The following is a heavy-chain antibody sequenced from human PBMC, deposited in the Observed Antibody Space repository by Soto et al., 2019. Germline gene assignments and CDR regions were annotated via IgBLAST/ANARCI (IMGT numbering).Heavy chain of an antibody. D-gene: IGHD5-12*01. CDR3: AREEANGYCYGMDV. V-gene: IGHV1-8*01. CDR2: MNPNSDNT. CDR1: GYTFTSYD. Sequence: QVQLVQSGAEVKKPGASVKVSCKASGYTFTSYDINWVRQATGQGLEWMGWMNPNSDNTGYAQKFQGRVTMTRNTSIGTAYMELSSLRSEDTAMYYCAREEANGYCYGMDVWGQGTTVTVSS. J-gene: IGHJ6*02.